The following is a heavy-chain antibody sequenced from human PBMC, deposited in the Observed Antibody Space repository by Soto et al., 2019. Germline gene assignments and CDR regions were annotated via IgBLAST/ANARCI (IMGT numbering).Heavy chain of an antibody. J-gene: IGHJ6*02. Sequence: EVQLLESGGGLVQPGGSLRLSCAASGFTFSSYAMSWVRQAPGKGLEWVSAISGSGGSTYYADSVQGRFTISRDNSKHTLYLQMNSLRAEDTAVYYCAKGATGYYYYGMDVWGQGTTVTVSS. CDR2: ISGSGGST. D-gene: IGHD1-26*01. V-gene: IGHV3-23*01. CDR3: AKGATGYYYYGMDV. CDR1: GFTFSSYA.